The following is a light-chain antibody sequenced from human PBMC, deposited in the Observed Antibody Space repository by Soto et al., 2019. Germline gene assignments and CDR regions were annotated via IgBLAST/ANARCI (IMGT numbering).Light chain of an antibody. CDR1: QSVGST. J-gene: IGKJ3*01. Sequence: ERVMTQSPATLSVSPGERATLSCRASQSVGSTLAWYQQKPGQAPRLLIFGASSRATGVPARFSGSGSGTEFTLTINSLQSEDFAVYFCQQYDNLPLTFGPGTKVDIK. CDR2: GAS. V-gene: IGKV3-15*01. CDR3: QQYDNLPLT.